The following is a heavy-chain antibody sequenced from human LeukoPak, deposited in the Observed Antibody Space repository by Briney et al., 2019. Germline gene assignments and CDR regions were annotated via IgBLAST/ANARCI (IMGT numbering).Heavy chain of an antibody. Sequence: SETLSLTCTVSGGSISSYYWSWIRQPPGKGLEWIGYIYYSGSTNYNPSLKSRDTISVDTSKNQFSLKLSSVTAADTAVYYCARGRGYSYGGYYFDYWGQGTLVTVSS. D-gene: IGHD5-18*01. CDR3: ARGRGYSYGGYYFDY. CDR2: IYYSGST. V-gene: IGHV4-59*01. J-gene: IGHJ4*02. CDR1: GGSISSYY.